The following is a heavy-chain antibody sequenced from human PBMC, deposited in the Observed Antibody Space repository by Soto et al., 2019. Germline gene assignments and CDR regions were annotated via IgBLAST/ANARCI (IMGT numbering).Heavy chain of an antibody. CDR1: GFTFYTYE. D-gene: IGHD3-10*01. CDR2: ISSSGSTT. V-gene: IGHV3-48*03. J-gene: IGHJ3*01. CDR3: ATRSGGGGAFDF. Sequence: SLRLSCAASGFTFYTYEMNWVRQAPGKGLEWVSYISSSGSTTYYAASVKGRLTISRDNAKNSLYLQMNSLRAEETAIYYCATRSGGGGAFDFWGQGTMVTV.